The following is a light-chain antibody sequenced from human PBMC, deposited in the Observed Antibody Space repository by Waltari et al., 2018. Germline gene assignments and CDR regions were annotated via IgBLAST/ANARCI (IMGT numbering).Light chain of an antibody. Sequence: EIVLTQSPGTLSLSPGERATLSCRTSQNIANNYLAWYQQKPGQAPRLLIYGASSRVTCTPGRFSGSGSGTDFTLTISRLEPEDFAVYYCQQFGTSYTFGQGTKLEIK. J-gene: IGKJ2*01. CDR1: QNIANNY. V-gene: IGKV3-20*01. CDR3: QQFGTSYT. CDR2: GAS.